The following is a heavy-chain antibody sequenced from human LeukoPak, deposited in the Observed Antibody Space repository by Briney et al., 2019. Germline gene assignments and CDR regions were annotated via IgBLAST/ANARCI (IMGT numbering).Heavy chain of an antibody. CDR1: GYTFTSYD. Sequence: GASVKVSCKASGYTFTSYDINLVRQDTGPGLEWMGWMNPNSGHTGYAQKFQGRVTMTRNTSISTAYMELSSLRSDDTAVYYCARILFSSSWPEGGRFDTWGQGTLVTVSS. CDR2: MNPNSGHT. V-gene: IGHV1-8*01. J-gene: IGHJ5*02. CDR3: ARILFSSSWPEGGRFDT. D-gene: IGHD6-13*01.